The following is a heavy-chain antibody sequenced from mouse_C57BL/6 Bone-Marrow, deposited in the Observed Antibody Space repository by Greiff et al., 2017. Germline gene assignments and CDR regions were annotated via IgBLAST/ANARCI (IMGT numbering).Heavy chain of an antibody. CDR1: GFTFSDYG. V-gene: IGHV5-17*01. CDR3: ARQWLLLLWFAY. J-gene: IGHJ3*01. Sequence: EVQLQQSGGGLVKPGGSLKLSCAASGFTFSDYGMHWVRQAPEKGLEWVAYISSGSSTIYYADTVKGRFTISRDNAKNTLFLQMTSLRSEDTAMYYCARQWLLLLWFAYWGQGTLVTVSA. CDR2: ISSGSSTI. D-gene: IGHD2-3*01.